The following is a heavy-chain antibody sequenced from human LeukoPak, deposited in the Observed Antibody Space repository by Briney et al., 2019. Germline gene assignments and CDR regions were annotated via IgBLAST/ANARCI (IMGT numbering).Heavy chain of an antibody. CDR1: GCTFTGYY. CDR3: ATTSGYFYY. J-gene: IGHJ4*02. CDR2: INPSSGDT. V-gene: IGHV1-2*06. D-gene: IGHD1-26*01. Sequence: ASVKVSCKASGCTFTGYYMHWVRQAPGQGLEWMGRINPSSGDTNYAQNFQGRVTMTRDTSISTAYMELSRLRSDDTAVYYCATTSGYFYYWGQGTLVTVSS.